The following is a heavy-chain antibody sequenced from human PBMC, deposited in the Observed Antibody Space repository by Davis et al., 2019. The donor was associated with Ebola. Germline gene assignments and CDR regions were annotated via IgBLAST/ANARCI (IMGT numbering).Heavy chain of an antibody. J-gene: IGHJ6*02. CDR1: GFTFSSYG. V-gene: IGHV3-30*02. CDR3: AKELDVVVPAAIFYYYYGMDV. D-gene: IGHD2-2*02. Sequence: PGGSLRLSCAASGFTFSSYGMHWVRQAPGKGLEWVAVIWYDGSNKYYADSVKGRFTISRDNSKNTLYLQMNSLRAEDTAVYYCAKELDVVVPAAIFYYYYGMDVWGQGTTVTVSS. CDR2: IWYDGSNK.